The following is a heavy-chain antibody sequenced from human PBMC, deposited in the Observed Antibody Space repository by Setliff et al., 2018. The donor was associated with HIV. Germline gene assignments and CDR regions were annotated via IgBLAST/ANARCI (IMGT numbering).Heavy chain of an antibody. CDR3: VRHLLDYNFWSGYSTQNCFNY. V-gene: IGHV4-59*08. Sequence: SETLSLTCSVSDDSIRSSHWNWVRLPPGKGLEWIGVICDSGRNTDYNPSLKSRVTMSLDTSKNQFSLTLTSVTAADTAIYYCVRHLLDYNFWSGYSTQNCFNYWGQGALVTVSS. CDR2: ICDSGRNT. D-gene: IGHD3-3*01. CDR1: DDSIRSSH. J-gene: IGHJ4*02.